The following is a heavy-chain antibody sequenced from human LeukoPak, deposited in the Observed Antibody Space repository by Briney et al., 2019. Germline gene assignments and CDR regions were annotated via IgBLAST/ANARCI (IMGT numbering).Heavy chain of an antibody. Sequence: SETLSLTCTVSGGSISSYYWSWIRQPPGKGLEWIGYIYYSGSTNYNPSLKSRVTISVDGSKNQFSLKLSSVTAADTAVYYCARGAPGFHNFDYWGQGTLVTVSS. V-gene: IGHV4-59*12. D-gene: IGHD3-10*01. CDR3: ARGAPGFHNFDY. CDR2: IYYSGST. J-gene: IGHJ4*02. CDR1: GGSISSYY.